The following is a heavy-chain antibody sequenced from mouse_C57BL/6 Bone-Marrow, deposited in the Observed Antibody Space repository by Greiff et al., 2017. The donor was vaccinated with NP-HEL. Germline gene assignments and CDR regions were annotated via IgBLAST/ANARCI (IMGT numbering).Heavy chain of an antibody. CDR2: IYIGNGYT. CDR3: AKSRRLYAMDY. Sequence: VQLQQSGAELVMPGSSVKISCKTSGYTFTCFGINWVKQRPGQGLEWIGYIYIGNGYTEYNEKFKGKATLTSDTASSTAYMQLSSLISWDSAIYFCAKSRRLYAMDYWGQGTSVPVSS. V-gene: IGHV1-58*01. CDR1: GYTFTCFG. J-gene: IGHJ4*01.